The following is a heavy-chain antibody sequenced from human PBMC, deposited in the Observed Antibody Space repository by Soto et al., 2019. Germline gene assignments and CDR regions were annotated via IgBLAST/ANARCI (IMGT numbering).Heavy chain of an antibody. CDR2: IYYSGST. J-gene: IGHJ4*02. D-gene: IGHD6-19*01. V-gene: IGHV4-39*01. Sequence: TSETLSLTCTVSGGSISSSTYYWGWIRQPPGKGLEWIGRIYYSGSTYYNPSLKSRVTISVDTSKNTLYLQMKSLRAEDTAVYYCARGFSGLDYWGQGTLVTVSS. CDR3: ARGFSGLDY. CDR1: GGSISSSTYY.